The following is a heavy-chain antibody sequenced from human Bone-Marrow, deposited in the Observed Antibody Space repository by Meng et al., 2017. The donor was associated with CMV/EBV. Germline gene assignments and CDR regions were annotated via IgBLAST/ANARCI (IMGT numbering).Heavy chain of an antibody. J-gene: IGHJ6*02. Sequence: GESLKISCAASGFTFSSYSMNWVRQAPGKGLEWVSSISSSSYIYYADSVKGRFTISRDNAKNSLYLQMNSLRAEDTAVYYCARALDSSGWSYYYYYGMDVWAQGTTVTVSS. CDR2: ISSSSYI. D-gene: IGHD6-19*01. CDR3: ARALDSSGWSYYYYYGMDV. CDR1: GFTFSSYS. V-gene: IGHV3-21*01.